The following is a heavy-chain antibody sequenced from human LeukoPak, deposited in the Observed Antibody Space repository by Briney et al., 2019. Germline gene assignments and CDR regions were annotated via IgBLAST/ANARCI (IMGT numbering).Heavy chain of an antibody. Sequence: GASVKVSCKASGYTFTSYYMHWVRQAPGQGLEWMGIINPSGGGISYAQKLQGRVTMTSDTSTSTVYMELSSLRSEDTAVYFCARASTQDPIYYGAGRYDYWGQGTLVTVSS. CDR2: INPSGGGI. D-gene: IGHD3-10*01. J-gene: IGHJ4*01. CDR1: GYTFTSYY. CDR3: ARASTQDPIYYGAGRYDY. V-gene: IGHV1-46*04.